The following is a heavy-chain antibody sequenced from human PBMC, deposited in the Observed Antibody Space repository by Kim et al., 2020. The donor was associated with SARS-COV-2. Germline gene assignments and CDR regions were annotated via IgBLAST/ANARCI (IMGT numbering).Heavy chain of an antibody. CDR3: TRGAPYGSGNVRSFDP. V-gene: IGHV4-61*03. CDR2: IFYSGST. D-gene: IGHD3-10*01. Sequence: SETLSLTCTVSGGSVNSGNYYWSWIRQPPGKGLEWIGYIFYSGSTTCNPSLTSRVIISVDTSKNHFSLKLNSVTAADTAVYYCTRGAPYGSGNVRSFDPWGQGTLVTVSS. J-gene: IGHJ5*02. CDR1: GGSVNSGNYY.